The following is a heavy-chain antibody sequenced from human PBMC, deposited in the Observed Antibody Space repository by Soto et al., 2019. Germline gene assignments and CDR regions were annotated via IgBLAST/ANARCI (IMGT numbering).Heavy chain of an antibody. Sequence: SETLSLTCTVSGGSVSSDYWSWIRQPPGKRLEYIGFIYHGGSANYNPSLESRVTISPDTSKNQFSLTLTSVTAADTAVYYCARGGSCISTSCLDDAFDIWGQGTMVT. V-gene: IGHV4-59*02. D-gene: IGHD2-2*01. J-gene: IGHJ3*02. CDR3: ARGGSCISTSCLDDAFDI. CDR1: GGSVSSDY. CDR2: IYHGGSA.